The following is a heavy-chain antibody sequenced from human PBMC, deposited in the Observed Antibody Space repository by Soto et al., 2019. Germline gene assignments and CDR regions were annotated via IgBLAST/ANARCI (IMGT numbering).Heavy chain of an antibody. Sequence: ASVKVSCKASGNTFTSYGISWVRQAPGQGLEWMGWISAYNGNTNYAQKLQGRVTMTTDTSTSTAYMELRSLRSDDTAVYYCARDDIVVVVAATREYFQHWGQGTLVTVSS. CDR2: ISAYNGNT. CDR3: ARDDIVVVVAATREYFQH. V-gene: IGHV1-18*01. J-gene: IGHJ1*01. CDR1: GNTFTSYG. D-gene: IGHD2-15*01.